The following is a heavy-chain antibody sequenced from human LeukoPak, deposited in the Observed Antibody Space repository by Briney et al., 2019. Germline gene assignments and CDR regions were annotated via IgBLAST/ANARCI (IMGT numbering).Heavy chain of an antibody. CDR2: INPNSGGT. CDR1: GYTFTGYY. D-gene: IGHD6-25*01. Sequence: ASVKVSCKASGYTFTGYYMHWVRQAPGQGLEWMGWINPNSGGTNYAQKFQGRVTMTRDTSISTAYLQWSSLQASDTAMYYCARLGGGLEVAAAAGLDYWGQGTLVTVSS. CDR3: ARLGGGLEVAAAAGLDY. V-gene: IGHV1-2*02. J-gene: IGHJ4*02.